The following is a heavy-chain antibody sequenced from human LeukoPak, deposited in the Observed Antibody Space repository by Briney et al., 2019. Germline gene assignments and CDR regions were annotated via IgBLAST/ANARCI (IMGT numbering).Heavy chain of an antibody. CDR2: IRYDGTT. J-gene: IGHJ4*02. CDR1: GGPIVTHPCY. Sequence: SETLSLTCAVSGGPIVTHPCYWGWIRQPPGKGLEWLGSIRYDGTTYYSPSLKSRVSVSADTSRNQFSLSLTSASAADTAVYYCVRSGVVLQTGFDFWGQGALVTVSS. V-gene: IGHV4-39*07. D-gene: IGHD3-16*01. CDR3: VRSGVVLQTGFDF.